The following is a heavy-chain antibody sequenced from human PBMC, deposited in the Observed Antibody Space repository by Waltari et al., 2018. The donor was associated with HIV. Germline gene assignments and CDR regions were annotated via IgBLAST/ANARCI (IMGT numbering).Heavy chain of an antibody. CDR1: GFTFTNYV. CDR3: VRGGGSWLYDMYYYQGLDV. D-gene: IGHD2-8*01. Sequence: VQLVQSGPEMRKPGASVKISCRASGFTFTNYVFSWVRQAPGQGLEWLGWSSAYDANNGSARKLKGRITLTTDTSTTTAYLEVRSLRSDDTAIYHCVRGGGSWLYDMYYYQGLDVWGQGTTVIVSS. CDR2: SSAYDANN. V-gene: IGHV1-18*01. J-gene: IGHJ6*02.